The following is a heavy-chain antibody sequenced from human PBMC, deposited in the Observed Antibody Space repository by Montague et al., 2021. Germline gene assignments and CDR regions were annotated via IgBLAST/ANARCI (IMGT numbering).Heavy chain of an antibody. CDR2: INGNSINI. Sequence: SLRLSCAASGFLFNSYVMNWVRQAPGKGLEWVSGINGNSINIDYADSVKGRFTISRDNAKNSLYLQMNSLRAEDTAFYYCVKDTRDYYPDFWGQGILVTVSS. D-gene: IGHD3-3*01. J-gene: IGHJ4*02. CDR3: VKDTRDYYPDF. V-gene: IGHV3-9*01. CDR1: GFLFNSYV.